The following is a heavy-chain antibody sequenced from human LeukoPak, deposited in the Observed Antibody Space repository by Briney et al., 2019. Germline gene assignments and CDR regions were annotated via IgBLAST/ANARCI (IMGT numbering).Heavy chain of an antibody. V-gene: IGHV4-34*01. CDR1: GGSFSGYY. CDR2: INHSGST. D-gene: IGHD3-22*01. J-gene: IGHJ4*02. Sequence: SETLSLTCAVYGGSFSGYYWSWIRQPPGKGLEWIGEINHSGSTNYNPSLKSRVTISVDTSKNQFSLKLSSVTAADTAAYYCARSAYYYDSSGPYRYFDYWGQGTLVTVSS. CDR3: ARSAYYYDSSGPYRYFDY.